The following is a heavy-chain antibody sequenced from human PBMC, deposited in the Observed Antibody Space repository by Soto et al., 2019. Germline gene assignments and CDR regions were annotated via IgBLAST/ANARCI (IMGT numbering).Heavy chain of an antibody. Sequence: GGSLRLSCAASGFTFSNYWMSWGRQGPGKGLEWVANIKEDGSEKYYVDSVKGRFTISRDNAKNSLSLQMNSLRAEDTAVYYCAREGMGPYYHGMDVWGQGTTVTVSS. D-gene: IGHD3-16*01. CDR3: AREGMGPYYHGMDV. J-gene: IGHJ6*02. V-gene: IGHV3-7*01. CDR2: IKEDGSEK. CDR1: GFTFSNYW.